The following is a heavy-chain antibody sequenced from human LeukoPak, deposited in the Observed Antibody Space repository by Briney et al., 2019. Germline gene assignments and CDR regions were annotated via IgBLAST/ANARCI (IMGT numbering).Heavy chain of an antibody. J-gene: IGHJ5*02. Sequence: SETLSLTCTVSGGSISTYYWSWIRQPADKGLEWIGRISANGNTDFNPSFESRLTVSVDTSKNQFSLNLYSVTAADTAVYYCARDWAGPGRSWFDPWGQGILVTVSS. D-gene: IGHD6-19*01. CDR2: ISANGNT. CDR1: GGSISTYY. CDR3: ARDWAGPGRSWFDP. V-gene: IGHV4-4*07.